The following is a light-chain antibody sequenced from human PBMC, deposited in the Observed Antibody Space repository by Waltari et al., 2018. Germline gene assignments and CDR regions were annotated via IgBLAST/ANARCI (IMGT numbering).Light chain of an antibody. Sequence: IVSTQSPATLSVSPGEGVTRPCRASQSVSTKLAWYQLKPGQAPRLLIYDASSRATGIPARFSGSGSGTEFTLTISSLQSEDFALYYCQQYHNWPPWTVGQGTKVEIK. CDR3: QQYHNWPPWT. J-gene: IGKJ1*01. CDR2: DAS. CDR1: QSVSTK. V-gene: IGKV3D-15*01.